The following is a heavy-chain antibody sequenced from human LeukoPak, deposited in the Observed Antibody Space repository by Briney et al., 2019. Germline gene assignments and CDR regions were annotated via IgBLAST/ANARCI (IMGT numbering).Heavy chain of an antibody. CDR1: GYTFTSYY. J-gene: IGHJ4*02. V-gene: IGHV1-46*01. CDR2: INPSGGST. CDR3: ARVSVRGTWTEKGFDY. D-gene: IGHD3-10*01. Sequence: VASVKVSCKASGYTFTSYYMHWVRQAPGQGLEWMGIINPSGGSTNYAQKFQGRVTMTRDMSTSTVYMELSSLRSEDTAVYYCARVSVRGTWTEKGFDYWGQGTLVTVSS.